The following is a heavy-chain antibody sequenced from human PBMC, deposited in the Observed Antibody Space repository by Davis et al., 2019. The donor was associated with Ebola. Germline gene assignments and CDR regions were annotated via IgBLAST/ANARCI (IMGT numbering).Heavy chain of an antibody. J-gene: IGHJ6*02. CDR1: GYTFTTYG. Sequence: AASVKVSCKASGYTFTTYGISWVRQAPGQGLEWMGWISTYNDNTNYAQKLQGRVTMTTDTSTSTAYMELRSLRSDDTAVYYCARDRYCSGCSCYSSYYYGMDVWGQGTTVTVSS. V-gene: IGHV1-18*01. CDR2: ISTYNDNT. D-gene: IGHD2-15*01. CDR3: ARDRYCSGCSCYSSYYYGMDV.